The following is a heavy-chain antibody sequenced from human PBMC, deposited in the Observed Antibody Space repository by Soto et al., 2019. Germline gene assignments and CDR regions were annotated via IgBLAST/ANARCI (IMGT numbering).Heavy chain of an antibody. CDR2: IWYDGSNK. J-gene: IGHJ6*02. D-gene: IGHD6-13*01. CDR1: GFTFSSYG. Sequence: PWGSLRLSCAASGFTFSSYGMHWVRQAPGKGLERVAVIWYDGSNKYYADSVKGRFTISRDNSKNTLYLQMNSLRAEDTAVYYCARELGSSSWYSDYYYYYGMDVWGQGTTVTVSS. CDR3: ARELGSSSWYSDYYYYYGMDV. V-gene: IGHV3-33*01.